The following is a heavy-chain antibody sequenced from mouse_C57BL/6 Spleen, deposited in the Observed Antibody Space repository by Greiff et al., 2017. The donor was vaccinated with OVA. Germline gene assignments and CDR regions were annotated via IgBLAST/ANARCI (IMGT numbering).Heavy chain of an antibody. Sequence: DVHLVESEGGLVQPGSSMKLSCTASGFTFSDYYMAWVRQVPEKGLEWVANINYDGSSTYYLDSLKSRFIISRDNAKNILYLQMSSLKSEDTATYYCARDPGDYSYWYFDVWGTGTTVTVSS. D-gene: IGHD2-4*01. CDR1: GFTFSDYY. CDR3: ARDPGDYSYWYFDV. CDR2: INYDGSST. J-gene: IGHJ1*03. V-gene: IGHV5-16*01.